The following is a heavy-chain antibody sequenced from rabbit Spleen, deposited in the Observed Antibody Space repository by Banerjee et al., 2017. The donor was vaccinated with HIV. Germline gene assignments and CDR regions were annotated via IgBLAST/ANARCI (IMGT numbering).Heavy chain of an antibody. CDR2: IYTGSSGST. CDR3: ARVGGVGVYGYATL. CDR1: GFSFSSSHY. J-gene: IGHJ3*01. Sequence: QSLEESGGDLVKPEGSLTLTCTASGFSFSSSHYMCWVRQAPGKGLEWIGCIYTGSSGSTYYASWAKGRFTISKTSSTTVTLQMTSLTAADTATYFCARVGGVGVYGYATLWGQGTLVTVS. V-gene: IGHV1S40*01. D-gene: IGHD6-1*01.